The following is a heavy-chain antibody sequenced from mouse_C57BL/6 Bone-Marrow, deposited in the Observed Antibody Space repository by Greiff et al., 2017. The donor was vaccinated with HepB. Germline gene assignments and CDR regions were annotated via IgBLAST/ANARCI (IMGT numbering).Heavy chain of an antibody. D-gene: IGHD2-12*01. Sequence: QVQLQQSGAELARPGASVKLSCKASGYTFTSYGISWVKQRTGQGLEWIGEIYPRSGNTYYNEKFKGKATLTADKSSSTAYMELRSLTSEDSAVYFCARNCYPAWFAYWGQGTLVTVSA. CDR3: ARNCYPAWFAY. V-gene: IGHV1-81*01. J-gene: IGHJ3*01. CDR2: IYPRSGNT. CDR1: GYTFTSYG.